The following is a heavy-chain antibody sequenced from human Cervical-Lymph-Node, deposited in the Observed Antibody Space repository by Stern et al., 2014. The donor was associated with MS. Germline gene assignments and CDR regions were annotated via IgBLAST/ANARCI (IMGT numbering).Heavy chain of an antibody. V-gene: IGHV5-51*03. CDR1: GYSFATYW. CDR2: IYPGGFDP. J-gene: IGHJ6*02. Sequence: VQLVQSGAEVKKPGESLKISCKGSGYSFATYWIGWGRQMPGKGLERMGLIYPGGFDPRYSPSFQGQFTISADKSISTAALHWSSLKASDTAMDYCARPGDDTAKYGLDVWGQGTTVTVSS. CDR3: ARPGDDTAKYGLDV. D-gene: IGHD5-18*01.